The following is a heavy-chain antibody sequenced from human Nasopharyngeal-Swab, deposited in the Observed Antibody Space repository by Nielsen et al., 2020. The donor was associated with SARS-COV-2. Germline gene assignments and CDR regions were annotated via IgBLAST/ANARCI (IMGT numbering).Heavy chain of an antibody. V-gene: IGHV5-51*01. J-gene: IGHJ5*02. CDR1: GYSFTSYW. CDR3: ARVNSFDYGDYERGWFDP. Sequence: KVSCKGSGYSFTSYWIGWVRQMPGKGLDWMGIIYPGDSDTRYSPSFQGQVTISADKSISTAYLQWSSLKASDTAMYYCARVNSFDYGDYERGWFDPWGQGTLVTASS. CDR2: IYPGDSDT. D-gene: IGHD4-17*01.